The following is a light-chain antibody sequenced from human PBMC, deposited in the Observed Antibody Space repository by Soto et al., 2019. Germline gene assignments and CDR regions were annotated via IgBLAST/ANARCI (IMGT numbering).Light chain of an antibody. J-gene: IGKJ1*01. CDR1: QSISDT. Sequence: EIVLAQSPATLSVSPGGRATLSCRASQSISDTLAWYQQKPGQAPRLLIYGASKRATGFPARFSGSGSGTDFTLTISSLQSEDFAVYYCQQYNNWPWTFGQGTKVDIK. CDR2: GAS. CDR3: QQYNNWPWT. V-gene: IGKV3-15*01.